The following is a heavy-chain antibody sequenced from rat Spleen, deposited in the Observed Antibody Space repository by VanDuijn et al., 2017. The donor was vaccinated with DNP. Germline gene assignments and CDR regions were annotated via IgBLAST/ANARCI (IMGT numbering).Heavy chain of an antibody. D-gene: IGHD3-4*01. Sequence: VQPGNSLKLSCATSGFTFSTAWMYWYRQFPEKRLEWVARIKSKSNNYATDYTDSVKGRFTISRDDSKSNIYLQMNNLKEEDTAIYYCANPGHWGQGVMVTVSS. V-gene: IGHV6-6*01. CDR1: GFTFSTAW. CDR3: ANPGH. CDR2: IKSKSNNYAT. J-gene: IGHJ2*01.